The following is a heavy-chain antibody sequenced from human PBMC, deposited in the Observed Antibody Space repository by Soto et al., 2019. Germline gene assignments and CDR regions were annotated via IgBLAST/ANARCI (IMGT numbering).Heavy chain of an antibody. D-gene: IGHD6-13*01. V-gene: IGHV1-18*04. J-gene: IGHJ3*02. CDR1: GYTFTSYY. CDR2: ISAYNGNT. CDR3: ATDRQAAADDIDAFDI. Sequence: ASVKVSCKASGYTFTSYYMHWVRQAPGQGLEWMGWISAYNGNTNYAQKLQGRVTMTEDTSTDTAYMELSSLRSEDTAVYYCATDRQAAADDIDAFDIWGQGTMVTVSS.